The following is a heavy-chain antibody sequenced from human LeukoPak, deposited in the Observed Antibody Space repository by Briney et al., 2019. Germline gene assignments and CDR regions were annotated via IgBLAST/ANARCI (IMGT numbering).Heavy chain of an antibody. V-gene: IGHV4-59*11. CDR3: ARNTGYDAFDI. J-gene: IGHJ3*02. CDR1: GGSISSHY. CDR2: IYYSGST. Sequence: PSETLSLTCTVSGGSISSHYWSWIRRPPGKGLEWIGYIYYSGSTNYNPSLKSRVTISVDTSKNQFSLKLSSVTAADTAVYYCARNTGYDAFDIWGQGTMVIVSS. D-gene: IGHD3-10*01.